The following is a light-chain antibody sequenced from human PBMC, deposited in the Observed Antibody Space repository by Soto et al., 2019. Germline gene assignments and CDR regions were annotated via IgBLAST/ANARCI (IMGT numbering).Light chain of an antibody. CDR2: DAS. V-gene: IGKV3-11*01. CDR3: QQRSNWPPSIT. J-gene: IGKJ3*01. CDR1: QSVISY. Sequence: IVLTQSPATLSLSPGERATLSCRASQSVISYLAWYQQKPGQAPRLLIYDASNRATGVPARFSGSGSGTDFSLSISSLETEDFAVYYRQQRSNWPPSITFGPVTKVDIK.